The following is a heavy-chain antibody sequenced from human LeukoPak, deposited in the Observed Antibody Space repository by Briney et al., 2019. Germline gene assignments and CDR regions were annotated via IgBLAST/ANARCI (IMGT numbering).Heavy chain of an antibody. V-gene: IGHV3-15*01. CDR3: TEMTDSDAFRI. D-gene: IGHD2-21*02. Sequence: GGSLRLSCAASGFTFSNAWMSWVRQAPGKGLEWVGLIKNKLDGGTTECAAPVKGRFTISRDDSKDTLYLEMNSLKTEDTAMYYCTEMTDSDAFRIWGQGTMVTVSS. CDR1: GFTFSNAW. CDR2: IKNKLDGGTT. J-gene: IGHJ3*02.